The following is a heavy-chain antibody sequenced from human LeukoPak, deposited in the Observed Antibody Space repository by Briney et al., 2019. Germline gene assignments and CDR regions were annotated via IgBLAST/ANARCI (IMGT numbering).Heavy chain of an antibody. J-gene: IGHJ6*03. CDR2: MTPNSGNT. CDR1: GYTFTSYD. CDR3: ARAASARGYYYYYMDF. Sequence: ASVKVSCTASGYTFTSYDINWVRQAPGQGLEWMGWMTPNSGNTGYEQKFQGRVTMTRNTSISTAYMELSSLRSEDTAVYYCARAASARGYYYYYMDFWGKGTTVTVSS. V-gene: IGHV1-8*01. D-gene: IGHD6-19*01.